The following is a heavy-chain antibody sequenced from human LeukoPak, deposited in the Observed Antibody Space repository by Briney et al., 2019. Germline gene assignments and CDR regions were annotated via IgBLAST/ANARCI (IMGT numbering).Heavy chain of an antibody. D-gene: IGHD2-8*01. CDR1: GFTFSSYW. J-gene: IGHJ3*01. Sequence: PGGSLRLSCATSGFTFSSYWMHWVRQAPGKGLVWVSYISNSGSYTKYADSVKGRFTISRDNAKNSLFLEVNSLRAEDTAVYYCARVKGVYAFDFWGQGTMVTVSS. CDR2: ISNSGSYT. CDR3: ARVKGVYAFDF. V-gene: IGHV3-11*05.